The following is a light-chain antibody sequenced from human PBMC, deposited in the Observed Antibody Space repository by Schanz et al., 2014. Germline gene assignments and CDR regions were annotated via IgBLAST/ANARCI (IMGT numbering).Light chain of an antibody. J-gene: IGKJ4*01. V-gene: IGKV3-20*01. CDR2: GVS. CDR3: HQYTGAPLT. CDR1: QSVTSNS. Sequence: PGERATLSCRASQSVTSNSLAWFQQKPGQAPRLLIYGVSNRAKGIPDRFSGSGSGTDFTLTISRLEPEDFAVFYCHQYTGAPLTFGGGTKVEI.